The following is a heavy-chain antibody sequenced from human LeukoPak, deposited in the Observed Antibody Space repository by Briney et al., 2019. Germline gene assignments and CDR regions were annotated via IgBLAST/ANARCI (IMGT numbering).Heavy chain of an antibody. D-gene: IGHD3-22*01. V-gene: IGHV3-30-3*01. CDR1: GFTFSSYA. J-gene: IGHJ4*02. Sequence: GGSLRLSCAASGFTFSSYAMHWVRQAPGKGLEWVAVISYDGSNKYYADSVKGRFTISRDNSKNTPYLQMNSLRAEDTAVYYCARDPKDSSGSPIDYWGQGTLVTVSS. CDR3: ARDPKDSSGSPIDY. CDR2: ISYDGSNK.